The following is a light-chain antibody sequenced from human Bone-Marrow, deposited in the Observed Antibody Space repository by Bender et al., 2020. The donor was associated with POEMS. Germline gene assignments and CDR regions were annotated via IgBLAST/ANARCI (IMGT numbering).Light chain of an antibody. CDR1: SSNIGAHA. J-gene: IGLJ3*02. CDR3: AVWDGRLNCWV. CDR2: SSH. V-gene: IGLV1-44*01. Sequence: QSVLTQPPSASGTPGQRVTISCSGGSSNIGAHAVNWYQHLPGTAPQLLIYSSHRRPSEVPDRFSGSTSGTSASLAIGGHQSEDEPDSYRAVWDGRLNCWVFVGGTNRTVL.